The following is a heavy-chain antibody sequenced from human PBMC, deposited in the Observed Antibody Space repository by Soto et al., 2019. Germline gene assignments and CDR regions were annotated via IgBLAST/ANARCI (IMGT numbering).Heavy chain of an antibody. CDR3: ARGDSTDCSNVVCSFFYNHDMDV. J-gene: IGHJ6*02. Sequence: ASVKVSCKAPGDTFTSYYLNWVRQAPGQGLEWLGRINPKSGGTSTAQKFQGWVTMTTDTSISTASMELTRLTSDDTAIYYCARGDSTDCSNVVCSFFYNHDMDVWGQGTTVTVSS. D-gene: IGHD2-8*01. CDR1: GDTFTSYY. CDR2: INPKSGGT. V-gene: IGHV1-2*04.